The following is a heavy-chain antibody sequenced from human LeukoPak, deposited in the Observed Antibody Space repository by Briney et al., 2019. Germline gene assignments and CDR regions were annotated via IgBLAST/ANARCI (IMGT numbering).Heavy chain of an antibody. CDR2: IKQDGSEK. V-gene: IGHV3-7*03. Sequence: GGSLRLSCAASGFTFSSYWMSWVRQAPGKGLEWVANIKQDGSEKYYVDSVKGRFTISRDNAKNSLYLQMNSLRSEDTAVYYCARESPPSGQQLALLYYYYYYGMDVWGQGTTVTVSS. D-gene: IGHD6-13*01. CDR3: ARESPPSGQQLALLYYYYYYGMDV. J-gene: IGHJ6*02. CDR1: GFTFSSYW.